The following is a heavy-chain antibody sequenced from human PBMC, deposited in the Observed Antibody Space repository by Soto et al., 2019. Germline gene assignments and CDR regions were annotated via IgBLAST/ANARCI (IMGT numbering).Heavy chain of an antibody. Sequence: EGSLRLSCAASGFTFGSYGMHWVRQAPGKGLEWVAVIWYDGSNKYYADSVKGRFTISRDNSKNTLYLQMNSLRAEDTAVYYCARESTPSTVTTSGGYDYFDYWGQGTLVTVSS. CDR3: ARESTPSTVTTSGGYDYFDY. D-gene: IGHD4-17*01. V-gene: IGHV3-33*01. CDR1: GFTFGSYG. J-gene: IGHJ4*02. CDR2: IWYDGSNK.